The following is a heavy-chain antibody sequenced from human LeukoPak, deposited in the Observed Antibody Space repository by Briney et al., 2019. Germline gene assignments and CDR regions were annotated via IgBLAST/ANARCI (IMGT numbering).Heavy chain of an antibody. CDR1: GGTFSSYA. Sequence: SVKVSCKASGGTFSSYAISWVRQAPGQGLEWMGGIIPIFGTANYAQKFQVRVTITADESTSTAYMELSSLRSEDTAVYYCARALRYSYDSSGYPVVYFDYWRQGSLVTGSS. J-gene: IGHJ4*02. CDR3: ARALRYSYDSSGYPVVYFDY. V-gene: IGHV1-69*13. D-gene: IGHD3-22*01. CDR2: IIPIFGTA.